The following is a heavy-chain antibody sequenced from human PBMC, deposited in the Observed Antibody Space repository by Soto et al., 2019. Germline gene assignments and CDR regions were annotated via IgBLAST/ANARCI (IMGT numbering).Heavy chain of an antibody. Sequence: EVQLLESGGGLVQPGGSLRLSCAASGFTFSSYAMSWVRQAPGKGLEWVSAISGRGGSTYYADSVEGRFTISRDNSNNTLYLQMNSLRAEDTAVYYRAKHDTWNYDMYWFDPWGQGPLVTVSS. V-gene: IGHV3-23*01. D-gene: IGHD1-7*01. CDR3: AKHDTWNYDMYWFDP. J-gene: IGHJ5*02. CDR1: GFTFSSYA. CDR2: ISGRGGST.